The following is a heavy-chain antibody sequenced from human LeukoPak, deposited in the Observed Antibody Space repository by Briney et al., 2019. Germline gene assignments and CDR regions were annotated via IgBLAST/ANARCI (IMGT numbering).Heavy chain of an antibody. D-gene: IGHD6-13*01. Sequence: GGSLRLSCAASGFTFSSYAMHWVRQAPGKGLEWVAVISYDGSNKYYADSVKGRFTISRDNSKNTLYLQMNSLRAEDTAVYYCARDRVIAAAGTGTFDYWGQGTLVTVSS. CDR3: ARDRVIAAAGTGTFDY. CDR1: GFTFSSYA. J-gene: IGHJ4*02. V-gene: IGHV3-30-3*01. CDR2: ISYDGSNK.